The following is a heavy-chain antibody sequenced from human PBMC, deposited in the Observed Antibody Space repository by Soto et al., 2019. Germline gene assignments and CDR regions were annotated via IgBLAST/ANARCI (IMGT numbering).Heavy chain of an antibody. CDR2: SSNSGSFT. Sequence: ESGGDLVKPGGSLRLSCAASGFTFSDHYMSWIRQAPGKGLEWIGYSSNSGSFTRYADSVKGRFSISRDNAKNSLYLQINSLRGDDTAIYYCVRSGDNYNLLDYWGQGTPVTVSS. J-gene: IGHJ4*02. D-gene: IGHD1-1*01. CDR1: GFTFSDHY. V-gene: IGHV3-11*06. CDR3: VRSGDNYNLLDY.